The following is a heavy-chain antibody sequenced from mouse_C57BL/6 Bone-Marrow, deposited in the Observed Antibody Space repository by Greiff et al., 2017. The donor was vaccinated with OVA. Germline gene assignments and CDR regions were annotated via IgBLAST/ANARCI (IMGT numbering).Heavy chain of an antibody. V-gene: IGHV1-39*01. D-gene: IGHD3-2*02. Sequence: EVQLQQSGPELVKPGASVMISCKASGYSFTDYNMNWVKQSNGKSLEWIGVINPNYGTTSYNQKFKGKATLTVDQSSSTAYMQLNSLTSEDSAVYYCARWDSSGYDYAMDYWGQGTSVTVSS. J-gene: IGHJ4*01. CDR1: GYSFTDYN. CDR2: INPNYGTT. CDR3: ARWDSSGYDYAMDY.